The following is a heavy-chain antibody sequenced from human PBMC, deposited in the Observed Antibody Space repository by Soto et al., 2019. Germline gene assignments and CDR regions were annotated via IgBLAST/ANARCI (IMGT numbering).Heavy chain of an antibody. V-gene: IGHV1-69*02. J-gene: IGHJ3*02. CDR1: GGTFSSYT. D-gene: IGHD2-2*01. CDR3: ARATSGYCSSTRCCKDAFDI. Sequence: GASVKVSCKASGGTFSSYTISWVRQAPGQGLEWMGRIIPILGIANYAQKFQGRVTITADKSTSTAYMELSSLRSEDTAVYYCARATSGYCSSTRCCKDAFDIWGQGTMVTVSS. CDR2: IIPILGIA.